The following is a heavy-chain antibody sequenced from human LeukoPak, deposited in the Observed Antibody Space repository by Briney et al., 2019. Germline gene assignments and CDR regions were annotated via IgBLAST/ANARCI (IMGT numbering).Heavy chain of an antibody. CDR2: IYTSGST. CDR1: GGSISSGGYY. V-gene: IGHV4-61*02. CDR3: ARSRYGDLDY. Sequence: SETLSLTCTVSGGSISSGGYYWSWIRQPAGKGLEWIGRIYTSGSTNYNPSLKSRVTISVDTSKNQFSLKLSSVTAADTAMYYCARSRYGDLDYWGQGTLVTVSS. D-gene: IGHD4-17*01. J-gene: IGHJ4*02.